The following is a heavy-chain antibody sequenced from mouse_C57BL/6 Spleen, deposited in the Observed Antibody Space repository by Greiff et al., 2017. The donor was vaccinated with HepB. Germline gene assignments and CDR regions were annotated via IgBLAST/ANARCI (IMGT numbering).Heavy chain of an antibody. Sequence: QVQLQQPGAELVRPGSSVKLSCKASGYTFTSYWMDWVKQRPGQGLEWIGNIYPSDSETHYNQKFKDKATLTVDKSSSTAYMQLSSLTSEDSAVYYCARYDYYGSSYAMEYWGQGTSVTVSS. CDR1: GYTFTSYW. V-gene: IGHV1-61*01. J-gene: IGHJ4*01. D-gene: IGHD1-1*01. CDR2: IYPSDSET. CDR3: ARYDYYGSSYAMEY.